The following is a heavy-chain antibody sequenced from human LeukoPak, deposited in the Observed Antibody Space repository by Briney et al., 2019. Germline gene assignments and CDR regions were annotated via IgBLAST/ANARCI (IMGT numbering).Heavy chain of an antibody. D-gene: IGHD1-26*01. V-gene: IGHV1-69*13. CDR3: TRGGIVGAYRH. CDR1: GGSFSSYS. Sequence: ASVKVSCKASGGSFSSYSISRVRQAPGQGLEWMGGFVPTFETTNTAQKFQGRVTFTADESTTTAYMELSSLTFEDTALYYCTRGGIVGAYRHWGQGTLVTVSS. CDR2: FVPTFETT. J-gene: IGHJ4*02.